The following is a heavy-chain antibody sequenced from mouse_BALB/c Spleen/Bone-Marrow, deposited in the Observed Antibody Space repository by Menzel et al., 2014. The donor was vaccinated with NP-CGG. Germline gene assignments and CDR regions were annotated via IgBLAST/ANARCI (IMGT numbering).Heavy chain of an antibody. CDR1: GYAFTNYW. D-gene: IGHD1-2*01. CDR3: ARPQFISGRYYAMDY. Sequence: VKLMESGAELVRPGTSVKISCKASGYAFTNYWLDWVKQSPGHRLEWIGDIYPGSGNTYFNEKFKGKATLTADKSSSTAYMQLSSLTSEDSAVYFCARPQFISGRYYAMDYWGQGTSVTVSS. J-gene: IGHJ4*01. V-gene: IGHV1-63*01. CDR2: IYPGSGNT.